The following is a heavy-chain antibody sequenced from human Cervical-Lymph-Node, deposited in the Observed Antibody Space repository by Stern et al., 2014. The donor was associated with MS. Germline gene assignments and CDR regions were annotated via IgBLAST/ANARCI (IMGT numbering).Heavy chain of an antibody. D-gene: IGHD5-24*01. Sequence: EVQLEESGAEVRKPGESLRISCKASGYSFNSYWIGWVRQMPGQGLEWVGIIYPGDSDPRYSPSFQGQVTISLDKSISTAYLQWSSLKASDTAMYYCAREAMALPYYFDYWGQGTLVTVSS. V-gene: IGHV5-51*01. CDR3: AREAMALPYYFDY. J-gene: IGHJ4*02. CDR1: GYSFNSYW. CDR2: IYPGDSDP.